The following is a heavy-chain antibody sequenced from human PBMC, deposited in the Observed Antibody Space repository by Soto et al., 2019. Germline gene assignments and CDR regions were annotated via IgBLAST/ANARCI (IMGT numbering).Heavy chain of an antibody. CDR1: GGSISGYY. CDR2: IYSSGTT. V-gene: IGHV4-4*07. CDR3: ARGQRFSDWFDP. J-gene: IGHJ5*02. D-gene: IGHD3-3*01. Sequence: SETLSLTCTVSGGSISGYYWTWIRQAAGKGLEWIGRIYSSGTTKYNPSLKSRVTMSLGTSKNQFSLRLSSVTATDTAVYYCARGQRFSDWFDPWGPGTLVTVSS.